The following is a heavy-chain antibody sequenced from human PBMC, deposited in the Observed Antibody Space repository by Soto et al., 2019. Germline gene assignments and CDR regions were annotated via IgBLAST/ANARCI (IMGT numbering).Heavy chain of an antibody. Sequence: QVQLQQWGAGLLKPSETLSLTCAVYGGSFSGYHWSWIRQPPGKGLEWIGEINHSGSTNYNPSLKSRVTISVDTSKNQFSLKLSSVTAADTAVYYCARERGVLLWFGDLQAFDYWGQGTLVTVSS. CDR1: GGSFSGYH. D-gene: IGHD3-10*01. V-gene: IGHV4-34*01. CDR3: ARERGVLLWFGDLQAFDY. CDR2: INHSGST. J-gene: IGHJ4*02.